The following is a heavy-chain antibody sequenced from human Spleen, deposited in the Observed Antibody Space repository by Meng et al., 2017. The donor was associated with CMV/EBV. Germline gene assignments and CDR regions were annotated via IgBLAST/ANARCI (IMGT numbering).Heavy chain of an antibody. Sequence: GGSLRLSCTASGFTFRNYWMSWVRQAPGKGLEWVANIKQDGSEKYYAGSVQGRFTISRDNAKNSLILHMNSLTAEDTALYYCARHRPLQEYYYYYYGMDVWGQGTTVTVSS. CDR1: GFTFRNYW. CDR3: ARHRPLQEYYYYYYGMDV. D-gene: IGHD5-24*01. CDR2: IKQDGSEK. J-gene: IGHJ6*02. V-gene: IGHV3-7*01.